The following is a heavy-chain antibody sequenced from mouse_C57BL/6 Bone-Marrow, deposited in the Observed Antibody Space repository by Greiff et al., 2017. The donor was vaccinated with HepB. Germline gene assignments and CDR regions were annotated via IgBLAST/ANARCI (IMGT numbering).Heavy chain of an antibody. CDR1: GFTFSSYG. V-gene: IGHV5-6*01. J-gene: IGHJ1*03. CDR2: ISSGGSYT. Sequence: EVQLVESGGDLVKPGGSLKLSCAASGFTFSSYGMSWVRQTPDKRLEWVATISSGGSYTYYPDSVKGRFTISRDNAKHTLYLQMSSLKAEDTAMYYCARHGYGGYCDVWGTGTTVTVSA. D-gene: IGHD1-1*01. CDR3: ARHGYGGYCDV.